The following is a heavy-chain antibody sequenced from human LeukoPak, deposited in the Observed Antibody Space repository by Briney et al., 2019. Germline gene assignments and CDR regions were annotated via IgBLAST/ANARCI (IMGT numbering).Heavy chain of an antibody. Sequence: ASVKVSCKASGYTFTSYGISWVRQAPGQGLEWMGWISAYNGNTNYAQKLQGRVTMTTDTSTSTAYMELSSLRSEDTAVYYCARGEGSYSHYYMDVWGKGTTVTISS. D-gene: IGHD3-16*02. CDR3: ARGEGSYSHYYMDV. J-gene: IGHJ6*03. CDR1: GYTFTSYG. V-gene: IGHV1-18*01. CDR2: ISAYNGNT.